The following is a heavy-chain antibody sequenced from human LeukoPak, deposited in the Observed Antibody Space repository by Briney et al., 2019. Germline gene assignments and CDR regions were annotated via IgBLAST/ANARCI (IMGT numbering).Heavy chain of an antibody. D-gene: IGHD4-17*01. V-gene: IGHV1-2*02. CDR1: GGTFSSYA. CDR3: ARDSHDYGARN. Sequence: GASVKVPCKASGGTFSSYAISWVRQAPGQGLEWMGWINPNSGGTNYAQKFQGRVTMTRDTSISTAYMELSRLRSDDTAVYYCARDSHDYGARNWGQGTLVTVSS. J-gene: IGHJ4*02. CDR2: INPNSGGT.